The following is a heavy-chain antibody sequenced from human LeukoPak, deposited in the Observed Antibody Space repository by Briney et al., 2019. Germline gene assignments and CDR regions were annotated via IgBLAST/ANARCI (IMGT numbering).Heavy chain of an antibody. CDR1: GSTLTEFS. Sequence: ASVKVSYKVSGSTLTEFSIHWVRQAPGKGLEWMGGFVPEDDETIYAQSFRGRVTMTEDTSTDTAYMELSSLRSEDTAMYYCATIAPGDLFDSWGQGTLVTVSS. CDR3: ATIAPGDLFDS. D-gene: IGHD7-27*01. V-gene: IGHV1-24*01. CDR2: FVPEDDET. J-gene: IGHJ4*02.